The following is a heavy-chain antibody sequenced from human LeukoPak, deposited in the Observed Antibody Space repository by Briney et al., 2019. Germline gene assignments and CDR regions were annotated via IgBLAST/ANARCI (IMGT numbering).Heavy chain of an antibody. Sequence: SETLSLTCTVSGGSISSYYWSWIRQPPGKGLEWIGYIYYSGSTNYNPSLKSRVTISVDTSKNQFSLKLSSVTAADTAVYYCARRQAHCSSTSCYPYYYGMDVWGQGTTVTVSS. J-gene: IGHJ6*02. V-gene: IGHV4-59*08. CDR3: ARRQAHCSSTSCYPYYYGMDV. CDR2: IYYSGST. D-gene: IGHD2-2*01. CDR1: GGSISSYY.